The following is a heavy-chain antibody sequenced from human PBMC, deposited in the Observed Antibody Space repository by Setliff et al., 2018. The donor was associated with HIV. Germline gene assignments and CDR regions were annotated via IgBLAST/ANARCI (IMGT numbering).Heavy chain of an antibody. D-gene: IGHD1-26*01. V-gene: IGHV3-48*04. CDR1: GFTFNNYA. CDR2: ISSSGSTI. Sequence: GESLKISCAASGFTFNNYAMTWVRQAPGKGLEWVSYISSSGSTIYYADSVKGRFTISRDNGNNSLFLQMSRLRAEDTAVYYCARRASSGSYYSHHYYMDVWGKGTTVT. CDR3: ARRASSGSYYSHHYYMDV. J-gene: IGHJ6*03.